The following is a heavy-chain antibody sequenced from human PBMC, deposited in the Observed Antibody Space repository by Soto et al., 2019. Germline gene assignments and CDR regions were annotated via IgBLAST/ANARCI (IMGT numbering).Heavy chain of an antibody. CDR3: ARGTMIVGATYYLDD. CDR2: INHNGST. D-gene: IGHD1-26*01. J-gene: IGHJ4*02. Sequence: SETLSLTCAVSGGSITSGGYSWSWIRQPPGKGLEWIGYINHNGSTYYNPSLKSRVTISVDRSKNQFSLKLSSVTAADTAVYYCARGTMIVGATYYLDDWGQGTLVTVSS. CDR1: GGSITSGGYS. V-gene: IGHV4-30-2*01.